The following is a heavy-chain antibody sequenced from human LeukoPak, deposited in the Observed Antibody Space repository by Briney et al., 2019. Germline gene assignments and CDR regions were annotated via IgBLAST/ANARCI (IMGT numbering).Heavy chain of an antibody. CDR1: GFTFSSYG. CDR2: IWYDGSNK. D-gene: IGHD3-22*01. CDR3: AKGRQDPKLLLPEYFQH. V-gene: IGHV3-33*06. Sequence: GRSLRLSCAASGFTFSSYGMHWVRQAPGKGLEWVAVIWYDGSNKYYADSVKGRFTISRDNSKNTLYLQMNSLRAEDTAVYYCAKGRQDPKLLLPEYFQHWGQGTLVTVSS. J-gene: IGHJ1*01.